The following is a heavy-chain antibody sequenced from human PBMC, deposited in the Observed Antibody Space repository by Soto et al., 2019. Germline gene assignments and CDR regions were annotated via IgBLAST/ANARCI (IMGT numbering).Heavy chain of an antibody. CDR3: ARVFSDSSSFFDP. V-gene: IGHV4-31*03. CDR1: GGPISSGNYY. CDR2: IFYSGRT. D-gene: IGHD6-13*01. Sequence: QVQLQESGPGLVKPSQTLSLTCTVSGGPISSGNYYWSWIRQHPGKGLEWIGYIFYSGRTYYNPSLKSRVTISVDTSKNQFSLKLSSVTAADTAVYYCARVFSDSSSFFDPWGQGTLVTVSS. J-gene: IGHJ5*02.